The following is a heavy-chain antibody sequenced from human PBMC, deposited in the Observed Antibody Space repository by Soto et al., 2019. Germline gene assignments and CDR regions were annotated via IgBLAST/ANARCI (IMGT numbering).Heavy chain of an antibody. CDR2: ISKDGGLQ. CDR1: GFTFSNYG. D-gene: IGHD1-1*01. CDR3: ARVTPGNNLYYFSGLDV. V-gene: IGHV3-30*03. J-gene: IGHJ6*02. Sequence: QVQLVESGGGVVQPGRSLRLSCAASGFTFSNYGMHWVRQAPGKGLEWVAVISKDGGLQFDADSVKGRFTISRDNSKNTLYLQINALRPEDTGVYYCARVTPGNNLYYFSGLDVWGQGTSVTVSS.